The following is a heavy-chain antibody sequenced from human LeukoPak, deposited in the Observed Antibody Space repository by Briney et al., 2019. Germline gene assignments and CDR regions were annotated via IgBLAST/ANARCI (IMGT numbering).Heavy chain of an antibody. CDR3: ARLAAAGYRGRFDP. Sequence: PGGSLRLSCAASGFTVSSNYMSWVRQAPGKGLEWVSVIYSGGSTYYADSVKGRFTISRDNSKNTLYLQMNSLRAEDTAVYYRARLAAAGYRGRFDPWGQGTLVTVSS. V-gene: IGHV3-53*01. CDR1: GFTVSSNY. CDR2: IYSGGST. D-gene: IGHD6-13*01. J-gene: IGHJ5*02.